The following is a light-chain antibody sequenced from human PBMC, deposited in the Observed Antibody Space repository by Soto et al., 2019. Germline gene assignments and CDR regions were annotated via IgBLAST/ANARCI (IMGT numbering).Light chain of an antibody. CDR2: DVS. Sequence: QSALTQPASVSGSPGQSIAISCTGTSSDVGGYSYVSWYQQQPGKAPKLVISDVSNRPSGVSVRFSGSRSGNTASLTISGLQTEDEADYYCASYTTSSTYVFGTGTKLTVL. V-gene: IGLV2-14*01. J-gene: IGLJ1*01. CDR1: SSDVGGYSY. CDR3: ASYTTSSTYV.